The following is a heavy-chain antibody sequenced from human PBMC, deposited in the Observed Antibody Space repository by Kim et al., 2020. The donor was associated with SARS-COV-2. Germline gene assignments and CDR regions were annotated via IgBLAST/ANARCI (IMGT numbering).Heavy chain of an antibody. D-gene: IGHD3-10*01. CDR3: ASHVRDYGSGSYFGVFDP. V-gene: IGHV3-21*01. CDR2: ISSSSSYI. Sequence: GGSLRLSCAASGFTFSSYSMNWVRQAPGKGLEWVSSISSSSSYIYYADSVKGRFTISRDNAKNSLYLQMNSLRAEDTAVYYCASHVRDYGSGSYFGVFDPWGQGTLVTVSS. CDR1: GFTFSSYS. J-gene: IGHJ5*02.